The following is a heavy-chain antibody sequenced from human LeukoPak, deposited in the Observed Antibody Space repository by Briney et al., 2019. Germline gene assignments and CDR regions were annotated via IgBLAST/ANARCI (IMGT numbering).Heavy chain of an antibody. CDR3: GRDRLGCFGGFDN. D-gene: IGHD3-16*01. CDR1: GFTFSSYS. Sequence: GGSLRLSCAASGFTFSSYSMNWVRQALGKGLEWVSSISSSSSYIYYADSVKGRFTISRDNAKNSLYLQMNSLRAEDTAVYYWGRDRLGCFGGFDNWGRETLVTVSS. J-gene: IGHJ4*02. CDR2: ISSSSSYI. V-gene: IGHV3-21*04.